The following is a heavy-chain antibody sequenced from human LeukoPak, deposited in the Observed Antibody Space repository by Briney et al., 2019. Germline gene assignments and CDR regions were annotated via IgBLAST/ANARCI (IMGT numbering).Heavy chain of an antibody. Sequence: ASVKVSCKASGYTFTRYNMHWVRQAPGQGLEWMRWINPNSGGTNYAQRFQGRVTMTRDTSISTAYMELSRLRSDDTAVYYCAREFRRYCSGGNCYSPLEYAFDIWGQGTMVTVSS. CDR1: GYTFTRYN. V-gene: IGHV1-2*02. CDR3: AREFRRYCSGGNCYSPLEYAFDI. CDR2: INPNSGGT. J-gene: IGHJ3*02. D-gene: IGHD2-15*01.